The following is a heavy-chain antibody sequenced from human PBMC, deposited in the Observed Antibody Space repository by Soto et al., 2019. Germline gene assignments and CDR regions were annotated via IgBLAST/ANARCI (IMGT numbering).Heavy chain of an antibody. J-gene: IGHJ4*02. CDR3: ARALAKDHVWGSYKI. CDR1: GGTFGNYA. Sequence: QVQLVQSGAEVKKPGSSVKVSCKASGGTFGNYAISWVRQAPGQGLEWVGGIIPIFGTANYAQKLQGRLTITADESRSTAYMGLSSLRPEDTAVYYCARALAKDHVWGSYKIWGQGTLITVSS. CDR2: IIPIFGTA. D-gene: IGHD3-16*01. V-gene: IGHV1-69*01.